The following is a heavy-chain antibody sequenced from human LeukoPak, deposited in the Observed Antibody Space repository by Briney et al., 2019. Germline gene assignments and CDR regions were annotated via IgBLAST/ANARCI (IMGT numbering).Heavy chain of an antibody. CDR3: ARVYSSGWSFDY. CDR1: GYTFTSYG. D-gene: IGHD6-19*01. CDR2: ISAYNGNT. Sequence: ASVKVSCKASGYTFTSYGISWVRQAPGQGLEWMRWISAYNGNTNYAQKLQGRVTMTTDTSTSTAYMELRSLRSDDTAVYYCARVYSSGWSFDYWGQGTLVTVSS. J-gene: IGHJ4*02. V-gene: IGHV1-18*01.